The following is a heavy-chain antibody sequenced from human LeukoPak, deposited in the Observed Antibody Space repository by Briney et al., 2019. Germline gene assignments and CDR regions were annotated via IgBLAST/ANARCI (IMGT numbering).Heavy chain of an antibody. D-gene: IGHD6-13*01. CDR1: GFTFSTYT. J-gene: IGHJ4*02. CDR3: ARDRASSWPFDY. V-gene: IGHV3-21*01. Sequence: PGGSLRPSCAASGFTFSTYTMNWVRQAPGKGLEWVSSISGSTKYIYYADSLKGRFAISRDNAKNSLYLEMNSLRAEDTAVYYCARDRASSWPFDYWGQGTLVTVSS. CDR2: ISGSTKYI.